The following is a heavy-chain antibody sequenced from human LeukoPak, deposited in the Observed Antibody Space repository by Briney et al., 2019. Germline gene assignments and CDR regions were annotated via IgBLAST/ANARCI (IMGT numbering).Heavy chain of an antibody. CDR3: ARYSGYDPIYYMDV. CDR1: GGSISSYY. D-gene: IGHD5-12*01. J-gene: IGHJ6*03. Sequence: KPSETLSLTCTVSGGSISSYYWSWIRQPAGKGLEWIGYIYYSGSTNYNPSLKSRVTISVDTSKNQFSLKLSSVTAADTAVYYCARYSGYDPIYYMDVWGKGTTVTVSS. CDR2: IYYSGST. V-gene: IGHV4-59*01.